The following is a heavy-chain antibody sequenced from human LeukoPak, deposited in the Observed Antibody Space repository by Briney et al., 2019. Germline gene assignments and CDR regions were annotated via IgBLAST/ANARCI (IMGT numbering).Heavy chain of an antibody. Sequence: SETLSLTCTVSGGSISSGGYYWSWIRQHPGKGLEWIGYIYYSGSTYYKPSLKSRVTISVDTSKNQFSLKLSSVTAADTAVYYCARDRRYCSSTSCPDHGMDVWGQGTTVTVSS. J-gene: IGHJ6*02. CDR3: ARDRRYCSSTSCPDHGMDV. D-gene: IGHD2-2*01. CDR2: IYYSGST. V-gene: IGHV4-31*03. CDR1: GGSISSGGYY.